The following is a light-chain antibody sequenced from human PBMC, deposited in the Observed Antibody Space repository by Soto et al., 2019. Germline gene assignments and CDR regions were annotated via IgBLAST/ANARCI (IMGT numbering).Light chain of an antibody. CDR1: SSDVGSYNL. CDR3: CSYAGSSTWV. CDR2: DGS. V-gene: IGLV2-23*01. Sequence: QSALTQPASVSGSPGQSITISCTGTSSDVGSYNLVSWYQQHPGKAPKLMIYDGSKRPSGVSNRFSGAKSGNTASLTTSGLQAEDEADYYCCSYAGSSTWVFGGGTKLTVL. J-gene: IGLJ2*01.